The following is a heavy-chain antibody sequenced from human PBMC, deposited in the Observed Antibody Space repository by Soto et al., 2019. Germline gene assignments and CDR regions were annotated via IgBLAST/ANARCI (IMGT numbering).Heavy chain of an antibody. D-gene: IGHD2-15*01. Sequence: QVQLVQSGAEVKKPGASVKVSCKASGYTFTGYYMHWVRQAPGQGLEWMGWINPNSGGTNYAQKYQGRVTMTRDTSISTAYMELSRLRSDDTAVYYCAREGCCGGSCYSTDAFDLWGQGTMVTVSS. V-gene: IGHV1-2*02. CDR3: AREGCCGGSCYSTDAFDL. J-gene: IGHJ3*01. CDR1: GYTFTGYY. CDR2: INPNSGGT.